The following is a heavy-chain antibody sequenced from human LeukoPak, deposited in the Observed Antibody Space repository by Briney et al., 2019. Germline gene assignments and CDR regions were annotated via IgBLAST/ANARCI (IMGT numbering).Heavy chain of an antibody. J-gene: IGHJ4*02. D-gene: IGHD6-19*01. V-gene: IGHV3-23*01. CDR2: ISGSGGST. Sequence: GGSLRLPCAASGFTFSSYAMSWVRQAPGKGLEWVSAISGSGGSTYYADSVKGRFTISRDNSKNTLYLQMNSLRAEDAAVYYCAKGLAVAAPLAFYFDYWGQGTLVTVSS. CDR3: AKGLAVAAPLAFYFDY. CDR1: GFTFSSYA.